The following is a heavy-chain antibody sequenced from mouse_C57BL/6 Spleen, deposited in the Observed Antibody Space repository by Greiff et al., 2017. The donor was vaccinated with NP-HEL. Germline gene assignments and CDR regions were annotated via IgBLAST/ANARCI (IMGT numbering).Heavy chain of an antibody. CDR3: TPLGRH. CDR2: IDPETGGT. J-gene: IGHJ3*01. V-gene: IGHV1-15*01. D-gene: IGHD4-1*01. CDR1: GYTFTDYE. Sequence: VKLQESGAELVRPGASVTLSCKASGYTFTDYEMHWVKQTPVHGLEWIGAIDPETGGTAYNQKFKGKAILTADKSSSTAYMELRSLTSEDSAVYYCTPLGRHWGQGTLVTVSA.